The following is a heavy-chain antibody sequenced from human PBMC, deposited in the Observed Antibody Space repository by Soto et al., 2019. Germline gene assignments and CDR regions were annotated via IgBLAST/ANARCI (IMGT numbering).Heavy chain of an antibody. CDR3: AKGYLGITGTTRGMGYYFDY. Sequence: GGSLRLSCAASGFTFDDYAMHWVRQAPGKGLEWVSGISWNSGSIGYADSVKGRFTISRDNAKNSLYLQMNSLRAEDTALYYCAKGYLGITGTTRGMGYYFDYWGQGTLVTVSS. D-gene: IGHD1-7*01. J-gene: IGHJ4*02. V-gene: IGHV3-9*01. CDR2: ISWNSGSI. CDR1: GFTFDDYA.